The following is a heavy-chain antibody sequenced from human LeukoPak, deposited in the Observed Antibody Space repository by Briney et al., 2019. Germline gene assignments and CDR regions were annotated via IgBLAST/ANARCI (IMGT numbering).Heavy chain of an antibody. Sequence: GASVKVSCKASGGTFSSYAISWVRQAPGQGLEWMGGIIPIFSTANYAQKFQGRVTITADESTSTAYMELSSPRSEDTAVYYCARALDYYGSGGYFDYWGQGTLVTVSS. CDR3: ARALDYYGSGGYFDY. D-gene: IGHD3-10*01. V-gene: IGHV1-69*13. CDR2: IIPIFSTA. J-gene: IGHJ4*02. CDR1: GGTFSSYA.